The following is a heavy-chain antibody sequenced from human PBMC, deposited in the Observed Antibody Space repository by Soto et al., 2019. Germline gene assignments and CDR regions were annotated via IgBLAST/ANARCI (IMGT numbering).Heavy chain of an antibody. CDR2: ISSAGTYI. V-gene: IGHV3-21*01. CDR1: GFTVSSNT. J-gene: IGHJ5*02. D-gene: IGHD1-20*01. Sequence: GGSLRLSCAASGFTVSSNTMNWVRQAPGKGLEWVSSISSAGTYIYYADSVKGRFTISRDNAKNSLYLQMNSLRAEDTAVYYCAKGYTYFDPWGQGTLVTVSS. CDR3: AKGYTYFDP.